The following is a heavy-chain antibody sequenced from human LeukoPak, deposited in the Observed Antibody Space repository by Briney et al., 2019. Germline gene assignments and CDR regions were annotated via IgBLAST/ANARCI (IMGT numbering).Heavy chain of an antibody. CDR1: GGSISSGGYY. D-gene: IGHD2-15*01. CDR3: ARVRYCSGGSCYSPYYYYYMDV. V-gene: IGHV4-31*03. Sequence: TLSLTCTVSGGSISSGGYYWSWIRQHPGQGLEWIGYIYYSGRTYYNPSLKSRVTISVDTSKNQFSLKLSSVTAADTAVYYCARVRYCSGGSCYSPYYYYYMDVWGKGTTVTVSS. J-gene: IGHJ6*03. CDR2: IYYSGRT.